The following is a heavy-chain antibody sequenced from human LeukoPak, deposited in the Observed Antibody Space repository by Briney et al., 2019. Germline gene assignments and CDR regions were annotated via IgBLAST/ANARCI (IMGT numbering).Heavy chain of an antibody. D-gene: IGHD4/OR15-4a*01. J-gene: IGHJ3*02. CDR1: GGTFSSYA. CDR2: IIPIFGTA. CDR3: ARGLVLGSEDAFDI. V-gene: IGHV1-69*05. Sequence: SVKVSCKASGGTFSSYAISWVRQAPGQGLEWMGGIIPIFGTANYAQKFQGRVTITTDESTSTAYMELSSLRSEDTAVYYCARGLVLGSEDAFDIWGQGTMVTVSS.